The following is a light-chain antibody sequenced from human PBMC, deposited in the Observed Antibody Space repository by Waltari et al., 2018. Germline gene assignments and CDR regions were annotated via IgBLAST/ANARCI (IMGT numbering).Light chain of an antibody. CDR3: QQYYGIPLT. CDR2: WAS. CDR1: QSVLYDSNNKNY. V-gene: IGKV4-1*01. J-gene: IGKJ4*01. Sequence: DIVVIQSPDSLAVSLGERATINCKSSQSVLYDSNNKNYLAWYQQKSGQPPKLLIYWASMRESGVPDRFSGSGSGTDFTLTISSLQAEDVAVYYCQQYYGIPLTFGGGTKVEIK.